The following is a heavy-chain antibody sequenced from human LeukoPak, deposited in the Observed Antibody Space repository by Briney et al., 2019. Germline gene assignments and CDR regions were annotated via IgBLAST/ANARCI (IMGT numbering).Heavy chain of an antibody. CDR2: IYHLGNA. CDR1: GGSISSNNW. CDR3: ARAKYPEYDFWSGYYTY. J-gene: IGHJ4*02. V-gene: IGHV4-4*02. Sequence: PSETLSLTCAVSGGSISSNNWWSWVRQPPGKGLEWIGEIYHLGNANYNPSLQSRVTISVDKSKNQFSLKLTSVTAADTAVYYCARAKYPEYDFWSGYYTYWGQGTLVTVSS. D-gene: IGHD3-3*01.